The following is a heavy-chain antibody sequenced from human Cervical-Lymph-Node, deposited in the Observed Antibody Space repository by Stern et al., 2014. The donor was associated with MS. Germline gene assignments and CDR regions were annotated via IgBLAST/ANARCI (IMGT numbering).Heavy chain of an antibody. CDR3: AKHACTGAACPFDL. D-gene: IGHD2-8*02. V-gene: IGHV4-39*01. CDR1: GDSISSYTHY. Sequence: QLQLQESGPGLVKPSETLSLTCAVSGDSISSYTHYWAWIRQPPGKGLEWIGSVDYSGPTYYTPSLKSPVTISVNKSKNPFPLGLNSVTAADTAVYYCAKHACTGAACPFDLWGQGTLVTVSS. J-gene: IGHJ4*02. CDR2: VDYSGPT.